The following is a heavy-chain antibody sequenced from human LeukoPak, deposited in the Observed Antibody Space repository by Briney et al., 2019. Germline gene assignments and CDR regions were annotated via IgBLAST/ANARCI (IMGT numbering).Heavy chain of an antibody. CDR1: GGSISSRSYY. Sequence: SETLSLTCTVSGGSISSRSYYWGWIRQPPGKGLEWIGSIYHSGSTYYNPSLKSRVTISVDRSKNQFSLKLSSVTAADTAVYYCASTYCSSTSCYHYNWFDPWGQGTLVTVSS. CDR3: ASTYCSSTSCYHYNWFDP. J-gene: IGHJ5*02. CDR2: IYHSGST. V-gene: IGHV4-39*07. D-gene: IGHD2-2*01.